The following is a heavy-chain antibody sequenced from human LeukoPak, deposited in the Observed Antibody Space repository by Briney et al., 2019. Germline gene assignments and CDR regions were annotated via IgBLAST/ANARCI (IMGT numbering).Heavy chain of an antibody. CDR1: GASISSSSDY. CDR2: IFYSGST. V-gene: IGHV4-39*07. Sequence: SETLSLTCTVSGASISSSSDYWGWIRQPPGKGLEWIGSIFYSGSTYYNPSLKSRVTISVDTSRNQFSLKLSSVTAADTAVYYCARVNKGGTLDYWGQGTLVTVSS. J-gene: IGHJ4*02. CDR3: ARVNKGGTLDY. D-gene: IGHD1-1*01.